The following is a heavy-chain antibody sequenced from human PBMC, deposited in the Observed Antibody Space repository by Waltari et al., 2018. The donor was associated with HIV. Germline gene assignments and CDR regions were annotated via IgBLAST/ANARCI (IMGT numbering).Heavy chain of an antibody. CDR1: GFTCSSYG. D-gene: IGHD3-22*01. Sequence: QVQLVESGGGVVQPGRSLRLSCADSGFTCSSYGMHWLRQAPGKGLEWVAVISYDGSNKYYADSVKGRFTISRDNSKNTLYLQMNSLRAEDTAVYYCAKGGSGYYYPNYWGQGTLVTVSS. V-gene: IGHV3-30*18. CDR2: ISYDGSNK. J-gene: IGHJ4*02. CDR3: AKGGSGYYYPNY.